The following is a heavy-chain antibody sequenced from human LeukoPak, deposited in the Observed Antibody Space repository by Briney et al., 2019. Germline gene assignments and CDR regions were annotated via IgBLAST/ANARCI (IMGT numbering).Heavy chain of an antibody. Sequence: SETLSLTCTVSGGSISSSSYYWGWIRQPPGKGLEWIGSIYYSGSTYYNPSLKSRVTISVDTSKNQFSLKLSSVTAADTAVYYCAKGNYYDSSGYGGVEYFDYWGQGTLVTVSS. J-gene: IGHJ4*02. CDR2: IYYSGST. CDR3: AKGNYYDSSGYGGVEYFDY. CDR1: GGSISSSSYY. D-gene: IGHD3-22*01. V-gene: IGHV4-39*07.